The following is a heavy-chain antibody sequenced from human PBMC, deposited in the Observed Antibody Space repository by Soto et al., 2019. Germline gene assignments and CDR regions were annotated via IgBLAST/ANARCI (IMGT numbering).Heavy chain of an antibody. D-gene: IGHD3-22*01. CDR2: IYWDDDK. V-gene: IGHV2-5*02. Sequence: SGPTLVNPTQTLTLTRTFSGFSLSTSGVGVGWIRQPPGKALEWLALIYWDDDKRYSPSLKSRLTITKDTSKNQVVLTMTNMDPVDTATYYCAHSSWRSSYYDSSGYYYDAFDIWGQGTMVTVSS. J-gene: IGHJ3*02. CDR3: AHSSWRSSYYDSSGYYYDAFDI. CDR1: GFSLSTSGVG.